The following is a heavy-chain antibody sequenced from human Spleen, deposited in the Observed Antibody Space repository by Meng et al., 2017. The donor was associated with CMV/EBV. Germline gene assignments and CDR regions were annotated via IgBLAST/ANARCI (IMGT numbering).Heavy chain of an antibody. D-gene: IGHD5-18*01. Sequence: GGSLRLSCAVSGISFHTYWMHWVRQNPGKGLIWLSGISPSGTNTSSADSVKGRFTTSRDNVKNILYLQLNALSAEDTAVYFCAVNTPNLRGDSNLFYGLDVWGQGTTVTVSS. CDR1: GISFHTYW. CDR2: ISPSGTNT. V-gene: IGHV3-74*01. CDR3: AVNTPNLRGDSNLFYGLDV. J-gene: IGHJ6*02.